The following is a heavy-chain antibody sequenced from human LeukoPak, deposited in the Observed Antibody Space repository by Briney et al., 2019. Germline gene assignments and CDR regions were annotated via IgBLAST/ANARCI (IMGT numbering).Heavy chain of an antibody. CDR1: GYTLTELS. D-gene: IGHD5-18*01. V-gene: IGHV1-24*01. CDR2: FDPEDGET. Sequence: GASVKVSCKVSGYTLTELSMHWVRQAPGKGLEWMGGFDPEDGETIYAQKFQGRVTMTEDTSTDTAYMELSSLRVEDTAVYFCAKDREDSAMISGVFDLWGRGTLVTVSS. J-gene: IGHJ2*01. CDR3: AKDREDSAMISGVFDL.